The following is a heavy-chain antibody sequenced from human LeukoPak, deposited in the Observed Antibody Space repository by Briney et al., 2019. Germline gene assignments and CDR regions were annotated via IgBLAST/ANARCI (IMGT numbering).Heavy chain of an antibody. CDR2: VDPEDGET. CDR3: ATFGSPTYYYDGSGSY. J-gene: IGHJ4*02. Sequence: ASVKVSCKVSGYTFTDYYMHWVQQAPGKGLEWMGLVDPEDGETIYAEKFQGRVTITADTSTDTAYMELSSLRSEDTAVYYCATFGSPTYYYDGSGSYWGQGTLVTVSS. CDR1: GYTFTDYY. D-gene: IGHD3-22*01. V-gene: IGHV1-69-2*01.